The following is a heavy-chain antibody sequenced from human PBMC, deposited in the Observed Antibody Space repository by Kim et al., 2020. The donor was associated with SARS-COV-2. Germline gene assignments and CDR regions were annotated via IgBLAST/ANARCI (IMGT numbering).Heavy chain of an antibody. Sequence: GGSLRLSCAASGFTFSSYGMHWVRQAPGKGLEWVAVIWYDGSNKYYADSVKGRFTISRDNSKNTLYLQMNSLRAEDTAVYYCARDFDPRGPDPNYYGMDVWGQGTTVTVSS. D-gene: IGHD3-9*01. CDR3: ARDFDPRGPDPNYYGMDV. J-gene: IGHJ6*02. V-gene: IGHV3-33*01. CDR2: IWYDGSNK. CDR1: GFTFSSYG.